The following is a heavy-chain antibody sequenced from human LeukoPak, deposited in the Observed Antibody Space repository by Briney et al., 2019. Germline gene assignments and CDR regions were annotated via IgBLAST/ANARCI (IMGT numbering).Heavy chain of an antibody. CDR3: ARVIGLVDYFDY. V-gene: IGHV3-30-3*01. CDR2: ISYDGSNK. Sequence: RGTLRLSCAASGFTSCSYAMHWVRQAPGKGLEWVAVISYDGSNKYYADSVKGRFTISRDNSKNTLYLQMNSLRAEDTAVYYCARVIGLVDYFDYWGQGTLVTVSS. CDR1: GFTSCSYA. J-gene: IGHJ4*02. D-gene: IGHD2/OR15-2a*01.